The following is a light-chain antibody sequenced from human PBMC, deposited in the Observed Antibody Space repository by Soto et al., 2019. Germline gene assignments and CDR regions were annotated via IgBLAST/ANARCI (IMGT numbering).Light chain of an antibody. CDR1: QSVSSSY. J-gene: IGKJ5*01. CDR2: GAS. V-gene: IGKV3-20*01. Sequence: FTQSPSFLSSSILERFTLSCGASQSVSSSYLAWYQQKPGQAPRLLIYGASTRATGIPDRFSGSGSGTDFTLTISRLEPEDFAVYYCQQHGSSPITFGQGTRLEIK. CDR3: QQHGSSPIT.